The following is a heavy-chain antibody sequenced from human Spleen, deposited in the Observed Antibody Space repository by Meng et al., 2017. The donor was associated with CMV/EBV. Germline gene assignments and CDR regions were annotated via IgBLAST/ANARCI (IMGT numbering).Heavy chain of an antibody. CDR1: GYTFTSYY. CDR3: ARGRRRGSYGAYYFDY. J-gene: IGHJ4*02. Sequence: ASVKVSCKASGYTFTSYYMHWVRQAPGQGLEWMGIINPSGGSTSYAQKFQGRATMTRDTSTSTVYMELSSLRSEDTAVYYCARGRRRGSYGAYYFDYWGQGTLVTVSS. D-gene: IGHD1-26*01. CDR2: INPSGGST. V-gene: IGHV1-46*01.